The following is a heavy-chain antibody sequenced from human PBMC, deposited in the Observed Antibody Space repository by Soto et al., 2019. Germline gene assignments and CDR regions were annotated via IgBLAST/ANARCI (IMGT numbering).Heavy chain of an antibody. Sequence: GGSLRLSCAASGFTFSSYAMSWVRQAPGKGLEWASAISGSGGSTYYADSVKGRFTISRDNSKNTLYLQMNSLRAEDTAVYYCAKDQPINYYDSSGNDAFDIWGQGTMVT. J-gene: IGHJ3*02. CDR3: AKDQPINYYDSSGNDAFDI. V-gene: IGHV3-23*01. CDR1: GFTFSSYA. D-gene: IGHD3-22*01. CDR2: ISGSGGST.